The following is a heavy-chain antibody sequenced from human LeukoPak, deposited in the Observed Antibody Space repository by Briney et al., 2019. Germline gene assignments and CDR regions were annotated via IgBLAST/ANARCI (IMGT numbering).Heavy chain of an antibody. D-gene: IGHD6-13*01. Sequence: ASVKVSCKASGYTFTSYDINWVRQATGQGLEWMGWMNPNSGNTGYAQKFQGRVTMTRNTSISTAYMELSRLRSDDTAVYYCASEYSSSWYWRAFDYWGQGTLVTVSS. J-gene: IGHJ4*02. CDR1: GYTFTSYD. CDR2: MNPNSGNT. CDR3: ASEYSSSWYWRAFDY. V-gene: IGHV1-8*01.